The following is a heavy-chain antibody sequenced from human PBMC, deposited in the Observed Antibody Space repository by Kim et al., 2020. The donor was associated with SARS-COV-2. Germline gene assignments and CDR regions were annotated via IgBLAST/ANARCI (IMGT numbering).Heavy chain of an antibody. CDR3: AKVDTAMVTLFPVFDY. D-gene: IGHD5-18*01. Sequence: GGSLRRSCAASGFTFSSYGMHWVRQAPGKGLEWVAVISYDGSNKYYADSVKGRFTISRDNSKNTLYLQMNSLRAEDTAVYYCAKVDTAMVTLFPVFDYWG. CDR1: GFTFSSYG. CDR2: ISYDGSNK. V-gene: IGHV3-30*18. J-gene: IGHJ4*01.